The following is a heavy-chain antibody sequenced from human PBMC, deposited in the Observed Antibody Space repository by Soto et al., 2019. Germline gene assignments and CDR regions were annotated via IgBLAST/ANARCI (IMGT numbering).Heavy chain of an antibody. V-gene: IGHV2-5*02. CDR1: GFSLSTSGVG. Sequence: SGPTLVNPTQTLTLTCTFSGFSLSTSGVGVGWIRQPPGKALEWLALIYWDDDKRYSPSLKSRLTITKDTSKNQVVLTMTNMDPVDTATYYCARRREGSMVRGVIIKFPPFDYWGQGTLVTVSS. D-gene: IGHD3-10*01. CDR2: IYWDDDK. J-gene: IGHJ4*02. CDR3: ARRREGSMVRGVIIKFPPFDY.